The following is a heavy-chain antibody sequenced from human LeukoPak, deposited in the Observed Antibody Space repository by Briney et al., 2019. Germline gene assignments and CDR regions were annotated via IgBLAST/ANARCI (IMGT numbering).Heavy chain of an antibody. CDR2: IIPILGIA. CDR3: ARDHEITIFGVVIHDAFDI. Sequence: GASVKVSCKASGGTFSSYAISWVRQAPGQGLEWMGRIIPILGIANYAQKFQGRVTITADKSTSTAYMELSSLRSEDTAVYYCARDHEITIFGVVIHDAFDIWGQGTMVTVSS. V-gene: IGHV1-69*04. D-gene: IGHD3-3*01. J-gene: IGHJ3*02. CDR1: GGTFSSYA.